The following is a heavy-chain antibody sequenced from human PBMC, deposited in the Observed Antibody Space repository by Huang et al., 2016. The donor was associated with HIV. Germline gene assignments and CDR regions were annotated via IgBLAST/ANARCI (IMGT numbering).Heavy chain of an antibody. D-gene: IGHD3-10*01. J-gene: IGHJ4*02. Sequence: QERLVGSGGGVVQPGRSLRLSCAASGFTFSSYAMHWVRQATGKGLEWVAVISYDGSNQHYVDSVKGRFTISRDNSKKMLYLQMNSLRMGDTAVYYCARGSAGVLWFGEMWGQGTLVTVSS. V-gene: IGHV3-30*04. CDR2: ISYDGSNQ. CDR3: ARGSAGVLWFGEM. CDR1: GFTFSSYA.